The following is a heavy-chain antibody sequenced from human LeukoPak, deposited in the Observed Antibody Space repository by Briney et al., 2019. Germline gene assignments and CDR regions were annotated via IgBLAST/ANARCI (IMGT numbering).Heavy chain of an antibody. CDR3: ARDQVYGDYVGLDY. CDR1: GFTFSSYS. D-gene: IGHD4-17*01. J-gene: IGHJ4*02. CDR2: ISSSSSTI. V-gene: IGHV3-48*01. Sequence: GGSLRLSCAASGFTFSSYSMNWVRQAPGKGLEWVSYISSSSSTIYYADSVKGRFTISRDNAKNSLYLQMNSLRAEDTAVYYCARDQVYGDYVGLDYWGQGTLVTVSS.